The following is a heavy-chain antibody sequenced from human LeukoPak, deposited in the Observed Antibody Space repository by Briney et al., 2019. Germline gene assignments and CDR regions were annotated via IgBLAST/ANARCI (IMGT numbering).Heavy chain of an antibody. CDR3: ARVSQYYYGSVDC. CDR1: GFTFSSYG. CDR2: ISGSGGST. D-gene: IGHD3-10*01. V-gene: IGHV3-23*01. J-gene: IGHJ4*02. Sequence: GGTLRLSCAASGFTFSSYGMSWVRQAPGKGLEWVSAISGSGGSTYYADSVKGRFTISRDNAKNSLYLQMNSLRAEDTALYYCARVSQYYYGSVDCWGQGTLVTVSS.